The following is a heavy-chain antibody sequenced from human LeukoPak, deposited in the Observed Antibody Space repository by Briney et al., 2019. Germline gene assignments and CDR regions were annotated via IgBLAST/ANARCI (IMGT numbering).Heavy chain of an antibody. Sequence: PGGSLRLSCAASGFTFSSYWMHWVRQAPGKGLVWVSRINSDGSSTRYADSVKGRFTISRDNAKNSLYLQMNSLRAEDTAVYYCARGGMVRGVITDYYYYYMDVWGKGTTVTISS. CDR2: INSDGSST. CDR3: ARGGMVRGVITDYYYYYMDV. J-gene: IGHJ6*03. V-gene: IGHV3-74*01. D-gene: IGHD3-10*01. CDR1: GFTFSSYW.